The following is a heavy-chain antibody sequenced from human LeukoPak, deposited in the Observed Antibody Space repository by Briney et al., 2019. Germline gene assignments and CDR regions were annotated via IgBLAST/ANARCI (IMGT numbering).Heavy chain of an antibody. V-gene: IGHV4-31*03. CDR1: GGSISSGDSY. J-gene: IGHJ3*01. D-gene: IGHD2-15*01. Sequence: SETLSLTRTVSGGSISSGDSYWSWIRQLPGKVLEWIGYIYYSGTTYYNPSLKSRLTMSVDTSKNQFSLKLSSVTAADTAVYYCARNGYCSGGSCYSNNAFDVWGQGTMVTVSS. CDR3: ARNGYCSGGSCYSNNAFDV. CDR2: IYYSGTT.